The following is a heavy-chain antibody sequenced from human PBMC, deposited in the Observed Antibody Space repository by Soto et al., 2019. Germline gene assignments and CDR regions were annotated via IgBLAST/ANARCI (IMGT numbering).Heavy chain of an antibody. Sequence: GGSLRLSCVVSGFTLSSNEMNWVRQAPGKGPEWVAKISESGGSTSYADSVKGRFTISRDNARDSLYLHMDNLRAEDTAVYYCARDRSLIFAVPPYGMDVWGQGTTVTVSS. J-gene: IGHJ6*02. V-gene: IGHV3-48*03. CDR3: ARDRSLIFAVPPYGMDV. CDR1: GFTLSSNE. D-gene: IGHD3-3*01. CDR2: ISESGGST.